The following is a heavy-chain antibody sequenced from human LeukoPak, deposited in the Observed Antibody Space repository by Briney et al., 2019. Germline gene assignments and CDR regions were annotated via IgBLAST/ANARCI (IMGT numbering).Heavy chain of an antibody. CDR2: ISTSSSNI. V-gene: IGHV3-48*01. J-gene: IGHJ4*02. Sequence: GGSLRLSCAASGFTFSSYSMNWVRQAPGKGLEWVSYISTSSSNIYYADSVKGRFTISRDNSKNTLYLQMNSLRAEDTAVYYCAKGAIDVLDYFDYWGQGTLVTVSS. D-gene: IGHD2-2*01. CDR3: AKGAIDVLDYFDY. CDR1: GFTFSSYS.